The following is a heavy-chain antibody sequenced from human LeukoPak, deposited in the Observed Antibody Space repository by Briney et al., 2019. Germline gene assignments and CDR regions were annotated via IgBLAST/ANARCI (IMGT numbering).Heavy chain of an antibody. CDR3: ARARVASRIVLHY. CDR2: IYHSGST. CDR1: GGSIASSYW. D-gene: IGHD6-6*01. Sequence: SETLSLTCAVSGGSIASSYWWTWVRQPPGKGLEWIGEIYHSGSTNYNPSLRSRVTISVDKSDNQFSLKLNSMTAADTAVYYCARARVASRIVLHYWGHGTLVTVSS. J-gene: IGHJ4*01. V-gene: IGHV4-4*02.